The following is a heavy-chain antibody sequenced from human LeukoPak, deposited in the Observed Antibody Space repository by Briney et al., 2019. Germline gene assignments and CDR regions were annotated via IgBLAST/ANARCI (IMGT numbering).Heavy chain of an antibody. Sequence: SQTLSLTCTVSGGSISSGSYYWSWIRQPAGKGLEWIGRIYTSGSTNYNPSLKSRVTISVDTSKNQFSLKLSSVTAADTAVYYCARDRIDYVFWSGYAYNWFDPWGQGTLVTVSS. D-gene: IGHD3-3*01. CDR3: ARDRIDYVFWSGYAYNWFDP. CDR2: IYTSGST. V-gene: IGHV4-61*02. CDR1: GGSISSGSYY. J-gene: IGHJ5*02.